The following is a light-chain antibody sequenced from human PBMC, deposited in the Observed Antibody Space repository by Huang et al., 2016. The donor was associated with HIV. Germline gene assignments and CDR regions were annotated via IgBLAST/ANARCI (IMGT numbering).Light chain of an antibody. CDR2: LGS. V-gene: IGKV2-28*01. J-gene: IGKJ1*01. CDR1: QSLLNSNGYNY. CDR3: MHAIESPRT. Sequence: DIVMTQSPLSLSVTPGEPASISCRSSQSLLNSNGYNYLDWYFQKPGQSPQLRIDLGSNRASGVPDRFSGSGAGTDFTLKISRVEAEDVGGYYCMHAIESPRTCGQGTKVEIK.